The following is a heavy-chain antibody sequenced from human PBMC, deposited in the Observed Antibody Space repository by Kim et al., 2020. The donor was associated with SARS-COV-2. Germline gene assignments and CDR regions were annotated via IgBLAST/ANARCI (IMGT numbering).Heavy chain of an antibody. V-gene: IGHV1-3*01. CDR2: INAGNGNT. CDR3: ARIGATRAFDY. Sequence: ASVTVSCKASGYTFTSYAMHWVRQAPGQRLEWMGWINAGNGNTKYSQKFQGRVTITRDTSASTAYMELSSLRSEDTAVYYCARIGATRAFDYWGQGTLVTVSS. J-gene: IGHJ4*02. CDR1: GYTFTSYA. D-gene: IGHD1-26*01.